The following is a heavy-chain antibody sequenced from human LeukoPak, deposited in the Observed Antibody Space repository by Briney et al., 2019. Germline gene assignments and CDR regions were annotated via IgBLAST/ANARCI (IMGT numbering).Heavy chain of an antibody. CDR2: IDHSGST. CDR3: ARGGPSIVDP. D-gene: IGHD2-15*01. J-gene: IGHJ5*02. V-gene: IGHV4-34*01. CDR1: GGSFSGYY. Sequence: SETLFLTCAVYGGSFSGYYWNWIRQPPGKGLEWIGKIDHSGSTDYNPSLNGRVTISLDTSKNQFSLKLNSVTAADTAVYYCARGGPSIVDPWGQGNMVTVSS.